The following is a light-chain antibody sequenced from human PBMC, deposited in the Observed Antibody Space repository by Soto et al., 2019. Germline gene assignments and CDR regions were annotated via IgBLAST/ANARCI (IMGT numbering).Light chain of an antibody. CDR1: QSVSSK. J-gene: IGKJ1*01. Sequence: EIVMTQSPATLSVSPGERATLSCRASQSVSSKLAWYQQKPGQAPRLLIYGASTSATGIPARFSGSGSETEFTLTISSLQSEDFAVYYCQEYKDSKKFGQGTKVEIK. V-gene: IGKV3-15*01. CDR2: GAS. CDR3: QEYKDSKK.